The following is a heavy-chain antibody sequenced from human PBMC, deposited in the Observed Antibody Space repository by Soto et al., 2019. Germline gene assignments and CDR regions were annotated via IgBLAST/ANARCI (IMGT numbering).Heavy chain of an antibody. CDR2: ISNAGST. Sequence: GGSLRLSCAVSGFTVSSNHVTWVRQATGKGLQWVSTISNAGSTYYADSVKGRVTMTTDTSTSTAYMELRSLRSDDTAVYYCARDSPPVDYWGQGTLVTVSS. V-gene: IGHV3-53*05. CDR1: GFTVSSNH. CDR3: ARDSPPVDY. J-gene: IGHJ4*02.